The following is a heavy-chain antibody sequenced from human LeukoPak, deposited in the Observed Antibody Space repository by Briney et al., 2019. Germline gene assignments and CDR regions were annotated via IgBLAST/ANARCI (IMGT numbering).Heavy chain of an antibody. V-gene: IGHV4-4*02. Sequence: SETLSHTCTVSGGSISSNNWWSWVRQPPGKELEWIGEIYHSGSTNYNPSLKSRVTISVDKSKNQFSLKLSSVTAADTAVYYCASNGYYSQDYWGQGTPVTVSS. CDR3: ASNGYYSQDY. J-gene: IGHJ4*02. CDR1: GGSISSNNW. D-gene: IGHD2-15*01. CDR2: IYHSGST.